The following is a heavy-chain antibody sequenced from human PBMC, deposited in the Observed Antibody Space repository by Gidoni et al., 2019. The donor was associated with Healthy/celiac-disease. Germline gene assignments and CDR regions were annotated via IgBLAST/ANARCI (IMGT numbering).Heavy chain of an antibody. Sequence: QVQLQESGPGPLKPSETLSLTCTAAGGSISSYYWSWIRQPPGKGLECFGYIYYSGSTTYNPSLKSRVTISVDTAKNQFSLKLSTVTAADTAVYYCARHTVRLKQPEPSYDYWGQGTLVTVSS. CDR1: GGSISSYY. CDR2: IYYSGST. J-gene: IGHJ4*02. V-gene: IGHV4-59*08. CDR3: ARHTVRLKQPEPSYDY. D-gene: IGHD4-17*01.